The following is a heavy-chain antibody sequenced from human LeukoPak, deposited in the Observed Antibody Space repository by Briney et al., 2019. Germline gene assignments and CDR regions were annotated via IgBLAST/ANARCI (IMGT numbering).Heavy chain of an antibody. CDR2: IIPIFGTA. CDR1: GYTFTSYG. CDR3: ARVTRSGGSYYYYGMDV. V-gene: IGHV1-69*13. Sequence: SVKVSCKASGYTFTSYGISWVRQAPGQGLEWMGGIIPIFGTANYAQKFQGRVTITADESTSTAYMELSSLRSEDTAVYYCARVTRSGGSYYYYGMDVWGQGTTVTVSS. J-gene: IGHJ6*02. D-gene: IGHD2-15*01.